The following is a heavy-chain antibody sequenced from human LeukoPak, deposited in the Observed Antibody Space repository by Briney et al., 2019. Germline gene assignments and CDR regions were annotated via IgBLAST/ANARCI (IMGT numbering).Heavy chain of an antibody. D-gene: IGHD3-16*02. Sequence: GGSLRLSCAASGFRIDDYGFSWVRQVPGKGLEWVSHINWNGGRTAYADSVKGRFTISRENAKNSLFLQMNSLRAEDTALYYCARDAGYDYVWGSDRSHDYYYYLDVWGKGTTVSVSS. CDR2: INWNGGRT. V-gene: IGHV3-20*04. CDR3: ARDAGYDYVWGSDRSHDYYYYLDV. J-gene: IGHJ6*03. CDR1: GFRIDDYG.